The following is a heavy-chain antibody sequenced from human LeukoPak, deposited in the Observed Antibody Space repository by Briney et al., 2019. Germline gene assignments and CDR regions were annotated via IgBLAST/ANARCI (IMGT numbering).Heavy chain of an antibody. CDR2: INGGGSPI. Sequence: GGSLRLSCAASGFIFSRDSMNWVRRAPGKGLEWVSYINGGGSPIFYADSVRGRFTISRDNAKNSLYLQMNSLRAEDTAVYYCVRDNPRCCGVVPANIDDYWGQGTLVTVSS. CDR3: VRDNPRCCGVVPANIDDY. CDR1: GFIFSRDS. D-gene: IGHD2-15*01. J-gene: IGHJ4*02. V-gene: IGHV3-48*01.